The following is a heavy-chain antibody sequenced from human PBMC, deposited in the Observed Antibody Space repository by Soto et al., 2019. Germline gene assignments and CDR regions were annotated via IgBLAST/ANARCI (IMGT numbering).Heavy chain of an antibody. CDR1: GGSISSYY. Sequence: SETLSLTCTVSGGSISSYYWSWIRQPPGKGLEWIGYIYYSGSTNYNPSLKSRVTISVDTSKNQFSLKLSSVTAADTAVYYCARDTPGYCSGGSCYLYYYYYYGMDVWGQGTTVTVSS. CDR2: IYYSGST. CDR3: ARDTPGYCSGGSCYLYYYYYYGMDV. D-gene: IGHD2-15*01. V-gene: IGHV4-59*01. J-gene: IGHJ6*02.